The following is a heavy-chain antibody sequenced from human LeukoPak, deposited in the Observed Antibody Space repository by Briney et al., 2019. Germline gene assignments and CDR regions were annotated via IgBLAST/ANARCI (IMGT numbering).Heavy chain of an antibody. D-gene: IGHD3-22*01. Sequence: ASETLSLTCLVSGGSISSTSYYWGWIRQSPGRGLEWIGSFYYTGSIFDNRSLRSRVTISIDMSKNQFLLKLTSVTAADTAVYYCARNSYYDNSGEGAFDIWGQGTMVTVSS. CDR2: FYYTGSI. V-gene: IGHV4-39*07. CDR3: ARNSYYDNSGEGAFDI. J-gene: IGHJ3*02. CDR1: GGSISSTSYY.